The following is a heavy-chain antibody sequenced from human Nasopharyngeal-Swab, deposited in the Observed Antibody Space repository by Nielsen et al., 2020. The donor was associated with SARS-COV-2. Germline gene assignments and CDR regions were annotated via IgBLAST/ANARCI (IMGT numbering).Heavy chain of an antibody. CDR1: GYIFNDHF. Sequence: ASVKVSCKAPGYIFNDHFIRWVRQAPGQGLEWMGIINPSGTSTTHAQRFQGRVTMTRDTSTSTVHMELSSLRSGDTAVYYCARAAIDQHFDLWGPGTLVTVSS. J-gene: IGHJ4*02. D-gene: IGHD5-24*01. CDR3: ARAAIDQHFDL. CDR2: INPSGTST. V-gene: IGHV1-46*02.